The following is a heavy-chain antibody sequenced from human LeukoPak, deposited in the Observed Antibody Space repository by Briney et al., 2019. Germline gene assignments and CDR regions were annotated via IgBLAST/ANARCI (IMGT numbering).Heavy chain of an antibody. J-gene: IGHJ3*02. V-gene: IGHV4-34*01. CDR2: VNHSGST. D-gene: IGHD3-22*01. CDR1: NGFFSGYY. CDR3: ARGGDNTGYYGDAFDI. Sequence: SETLSLTCGIYNGFFSGYYWGWIRQSPGKGLEWIGEVNHSGSTNYNPSLKSRVIISRDTSNNQFSLELSSVTAADTAVYYCARGGDNTGYYGDAFDIWGQGTVVTVSS.